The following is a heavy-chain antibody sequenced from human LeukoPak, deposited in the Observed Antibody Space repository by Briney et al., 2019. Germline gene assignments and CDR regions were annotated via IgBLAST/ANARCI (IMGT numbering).Heavy chain of an antibody. CDR1: GFSFATHA. CDR3: VKDSPAAAH. D-gene: IGHD6-25*01. V-gene: IGHV3-30*02. CDR2: IQYDESKK. J-gene: IGHJ4*02. Sequence: GGSLRLSCGASGFSFATHAMHWVRQTPGKGLEWLAYIQYDESKKYYGESVEGRFTISRDNSKNTLYLQMSTLRPEDTAVYYCVKDSPAAAHWGQGTQVTVAS.